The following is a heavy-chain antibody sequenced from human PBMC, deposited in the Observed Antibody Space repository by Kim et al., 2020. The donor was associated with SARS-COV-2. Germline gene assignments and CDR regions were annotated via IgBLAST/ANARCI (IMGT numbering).Heavy chain of an antibody. V-gene: IGHV3-21*01. CDR2: ISSSSSYI. Sequence: GGSLRLSCAASGFTFSSYSMNWVRQAPGKGLEWVSSISSSSSYIYYADSVKGRFTISRDNAKNSLYLQMNSLRAEDTAVYYCARGEALYDSSGYIDYWGQGTLVTVSS. CDR3: ARGEALYDSSGYIDY. D-gene: IGHD3-22*01. J-gene: IGHJ4*02. CDR1: GFTFSSYS.